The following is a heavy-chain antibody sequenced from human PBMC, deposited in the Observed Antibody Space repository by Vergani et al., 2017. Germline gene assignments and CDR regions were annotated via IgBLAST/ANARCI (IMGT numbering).Heavy chain of an antibody. J-gene: IGHJ3*01. CDR1: GGSFTDYY. CDR2: IIHSGST. Sequence: QVQLQQWGAGLLKPSETLSLTCAVYGGSFTDYYWSWIRQPPGKGLEWIGEIIHSGSTNYNPSLKSRVTISVDTSKKQFSPKLSSVTGADTAVYYCARASKRKGRQLWLHPGGQGTMVTVSS. CDR3: ARASKRKGRQLWLHP. D-gene: IGHD5-18*01. V-gene: IGHV4-34*12.